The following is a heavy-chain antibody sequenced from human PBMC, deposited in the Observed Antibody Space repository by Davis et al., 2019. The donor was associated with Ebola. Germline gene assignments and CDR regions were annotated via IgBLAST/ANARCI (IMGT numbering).Heavy chain of an antibody. CDR3: ARRDSSGYYYWPFDY. CDR1: GGTFSSYA. J-gene: IGHJ4*02. V-gene: IGHV1-69*04. CDR2: IIPILGIA. D-gene: IGHD3-22*01. Sequence: SVKVSCKASGGTFSSYAISWVRQAPGQGLEWMGRIIPILGIANYAQKFQGRVTITADKSTSTAYMELSSLRSEDTAVYYCARRDSSGYYYWPFDYWGQGTLVTVSS.